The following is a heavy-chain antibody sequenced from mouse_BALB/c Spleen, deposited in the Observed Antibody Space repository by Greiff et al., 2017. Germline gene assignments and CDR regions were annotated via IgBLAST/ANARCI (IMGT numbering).Heavy chain of an antibody. CDR1: GFSLTSYG. V-gene: IGHV2-2*02. Sequence: QVQLKESGPGLVQPSQSLSITCTVSGFSLTSYGVHWVRQSPGKGLEWLGVIWSGGSTDYNAAFISRLSISKDNSKSQVFFKMNSLQANDTAIYYCARKGLRRVGYAMDYWGQGTSVTVSS. J-gene: IGHJ4*01. D-gene: IGHD2-4*01. CDR2: IWSGGST. CDR3: ARKGLRRVGYAMDY.